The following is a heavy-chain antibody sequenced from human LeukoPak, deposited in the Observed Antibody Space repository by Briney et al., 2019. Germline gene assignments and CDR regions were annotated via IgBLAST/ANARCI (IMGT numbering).Heavy chain of an antibody. J-gene: IGHJ4*02. CDR1: GYTFTSYG. V-gene: IGHV1-18*01. CDR3: ARGDVIVGATTNDY. CDR2: ISAYNGNT. D-gene: IGHD1-26*01. Sequence: ASVKVSCKASGYTFTSYGISWVRQAPGQGLEWMGWISAYNGNTNYAQKLQGRVTMTTDTSTSTAYMGLRSLRSGDTAVYYCARGDVIVGATTNDYWGQGTLVTVSS.